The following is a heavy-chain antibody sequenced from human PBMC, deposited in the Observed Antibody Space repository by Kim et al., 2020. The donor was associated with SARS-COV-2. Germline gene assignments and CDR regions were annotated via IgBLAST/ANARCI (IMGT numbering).Heavy chain of an antibody. CDR3: ARGGAAGDFVH. CDR2: IKQDGSEK. V-gene: IGHV3-7*03. Sequence: GGSLRLSCAASGFTFSTYYMSWVRQAPGKGLEWVSNIKQDGSEKYYADSVKGRFTISRDNAKNSLYLQMNSLRAEDTAVYYCARGGAAGDFVHCGQGTLATVSS. J-gene: IGHJ1*01. CDR1: GFTFSTYY. D-gene: IGHD1-26*01.